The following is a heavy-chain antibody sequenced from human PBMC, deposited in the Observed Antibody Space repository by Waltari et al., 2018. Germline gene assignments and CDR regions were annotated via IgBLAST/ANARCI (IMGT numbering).Heavy chain of an antibody. J-gene: IGHJ4*02. D-gene: IGHD6-13*01. V-gene: IGHV4-38-2*02. CDR3: ARDFRGSWLGYYFDY. CDR2: IYHSGST. Sequence: QVQLQESGPGLVKPSETLSLTCAVSGYSISSCYYWGWIRQPPGKGLEWIGIIYHSGSTYYNPSLKSRVTISVDTSKNQFSLKLSSVTAADTAVYYCARDFRGSWLGYYFDYWGQGTLVTVSS. CDR1: GYSISSCYY.